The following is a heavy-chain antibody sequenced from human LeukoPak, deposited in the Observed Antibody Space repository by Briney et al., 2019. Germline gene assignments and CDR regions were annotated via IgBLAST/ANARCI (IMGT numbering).Heavy chain of an antibody. CDR1: GYTFTSYG. D-gene: IGHD1-26*01. J-gene: IGHJ6*02. V-gene: IGHV1-18*01. Sequence: VASVKVSCKASGYTFTSYGISWVRQAPGQGLEWMGWISAYNGNTNYAQKLQGRVTMATDTSTSTAYMELRSLRSDDTAVYYCAREGEWWEPLSYYYYGMDVWGQGTTVTVSS. CDR3: AREGEWWEPLSYYYYGMDV. CDR2: ISAYNGNT.